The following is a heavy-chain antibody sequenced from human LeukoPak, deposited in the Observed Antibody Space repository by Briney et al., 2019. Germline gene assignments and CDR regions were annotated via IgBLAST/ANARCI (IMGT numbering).Heavy chain of an antibody. CDR2: ISSSSSYI. Sequence: GGSLRLSCAASGFSFSTFTMNWVRQVPGKGLEWVSSISSSSSYIYYADSVKGRFTISRDNAKNSLYLQMNSLRAEDTAVYYCARGGRGYCSGGSCYAVYWGQGTLVTVSS. CDR1: GFSFSTFT. CDR3: ARGGRGYCSGGSCYAVY. V-gene: IGHV3-21*01. J-gene: IGHJ4*02. D-gene: IGHD2-15*01.